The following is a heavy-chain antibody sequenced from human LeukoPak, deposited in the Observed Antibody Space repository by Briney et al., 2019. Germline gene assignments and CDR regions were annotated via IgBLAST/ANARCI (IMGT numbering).Heavy chain of an antibody. CDR1: GYTFTGYY. CDR3: ARVSKGYCGGYCYSDY. CDR2: INPNSGGT. J-gene: IGHJ4*02. V-gene: IGHV1-2*02. D-gene: IGHD2-21*02. Sequence: GASVKVSCKASGYTFTGYYMHWVRQAPGQGLEWMGWINPNSGGTNYAQKFQGRVTMTRDTSITTAYMDLSSLRSDDTALYYCARVSKGYCGGYCYSDYWGQGTLVTVPT.